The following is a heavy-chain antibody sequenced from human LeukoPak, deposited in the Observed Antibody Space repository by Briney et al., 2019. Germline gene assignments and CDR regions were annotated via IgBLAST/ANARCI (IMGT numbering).Heavy chain of an antibody. Sequence: ASVKVSCKASGYTFTNYDINWVRQATGQGLEWMGWMHPSNGDTGYAQKFQGRVTMTRNTSTTTAYMELSSLRSDDTAVYYCARVGGNLGYCSSTSCYINWFDPWGQGTLVTVSS. CDR2: MHPSNGDT. CDR3: ARVGGNLGYCSSTSCYINWFDP. V-gene: IGHV1-8*01. CDR1: GYTFTNYD. D-gene: IGHD2-2*02. J-gene: IGHJ5*02.